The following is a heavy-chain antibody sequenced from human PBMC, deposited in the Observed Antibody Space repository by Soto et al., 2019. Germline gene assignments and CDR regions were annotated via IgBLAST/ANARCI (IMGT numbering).Heavy chain of an antibody. CDR1: GGSISSGNYY. V-gene: IGHV4-30-4*01. J-gene: IGHJ4*02. CDR3: ASASTDY. CDR2: ISYSGSA. Sequence: PSETLSLTCTVSGGSISSGNYYWSWIRQPPGKGLEWIGFISYSGSAYYNPSLKSRVTISVDTSKNQFSLNLSFVTAADTAVYYCASASTDYWGQGTLVTV. D-gene: IGHD2-2*01.